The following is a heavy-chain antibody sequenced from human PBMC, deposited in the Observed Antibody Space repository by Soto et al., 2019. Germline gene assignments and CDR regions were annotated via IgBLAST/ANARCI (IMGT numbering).Heavy chain of an antibody. CDR3: ARENRRIDAFDI. CDR2: IYDSGST. Sequence: SETLSLTCTVSGGSIRNYYWSWIRQAPGKGLEWIGSIYDSGSTNYNPSLKSRVYMSIDTSKNQFSLKLSSVTAADTAIFYCARENRRIDAFDIWGQGTMVTVSS. D-gene: IGHD2-15*01. CDR1: GGSIRNYY. J-gene: IGHJ3*02. V-gene: IGHV4-59*01.